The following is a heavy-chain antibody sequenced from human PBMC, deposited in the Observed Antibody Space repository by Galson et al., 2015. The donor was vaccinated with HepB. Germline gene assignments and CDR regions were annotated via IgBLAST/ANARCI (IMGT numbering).Heavy chain of an antibody. J-gene: IGHJ6*03. CDR1: GFTFKSYS. D-gene: IGHD1/OR15-1a*01. V-gene: IGHV3-21*06. CDR2: IRSSSTYI. CDR3: VRDVGNSDYMDV. Sequence: SLRLSCAASGFTFKSYSMNWVRQSPGKGLEWVSSIRSSSTYIYYADSVKGRFTISRDNAKNSLYLQMNSLRAEDTAVYYCVRDVGNSDYMDVWGKGTTVTVSS.